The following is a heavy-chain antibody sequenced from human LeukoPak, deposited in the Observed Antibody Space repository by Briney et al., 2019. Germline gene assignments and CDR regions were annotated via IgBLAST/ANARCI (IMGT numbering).Heavy chain of an antibody. V-gene: IGHV4-59*12. D-gene: IGHD3-10*01. J-gene: IGHJ3*02. Sequence: SETLSLTCTVSGGSISSYYWSWIRQPPGKGLEWIGYIYYSGSTNYNPSLKSRVTISVDTSKNQFSLKLTSVTAADTAVYYCARDDGSGIRAFDIWGQGTMVTVSS. CDR2: IYYSGST. CDR1: GGSISSYY. CDR3: ARDDGSGIRAFDI.